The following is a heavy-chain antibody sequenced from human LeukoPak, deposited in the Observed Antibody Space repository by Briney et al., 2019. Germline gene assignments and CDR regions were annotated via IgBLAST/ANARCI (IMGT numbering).Heavy chain of an antibody. CDR2: ISYDGSNK. J-gene: IGHJ4*02. CDR3: AKAPLSTVVSSFDY. V-gene: IGHV3-30*18. D-gene: IGHD4-23*01. CDR1: GFTFSSYG. Sequence: PGRSLRLSCAASGFTFSSYGMHWVRQAPGKGLEWVAVISYDGSNKYYAESVKGRFTISRDKSKNTLYLQMNRLRDEDTAVYNCAKAPLSTVVSSFDYWGQGTLVTVSS.